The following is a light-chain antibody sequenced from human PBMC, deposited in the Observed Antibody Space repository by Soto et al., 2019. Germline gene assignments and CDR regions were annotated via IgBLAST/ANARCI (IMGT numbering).Light chain of an antibody. CDR3: QQYDGSVWT. CDR2: DIF. J-gene: IGKJ1*01. Sequence: EIVLTQSPGTLSLSPWERACLSFRASQSVGSDLAWYQQKPGQAPRLVIYDIFTRATGVPTRISGSGSGTDFTLTISRLEPEDLAVYYCQQYDGSVWTFGQGTKVDIK. CDR1: QSVGSD. V-gene: IGKV3-20*01.